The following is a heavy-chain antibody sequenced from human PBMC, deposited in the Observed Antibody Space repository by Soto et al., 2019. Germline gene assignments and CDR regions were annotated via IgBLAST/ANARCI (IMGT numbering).Heavy chain of an antibody. J-gene: IGHJ4*02. Sequence: GGSLRLSCAASGFTFSSYAMNWVRQAPGKGLEWVSSISSSSTYIYYADSVKGRFTISRDNAKNSLYLQMNSLRAEDTAVYYCARPPHYYDGSGYSAYWGQGTLVTVSS. CDR2: ISSSSTYI. D-gene: IGHD3-22*01. CDR1: GFTFSSYA. CDR3: ARPPHYYDGSGYSAY. V-gene: IGHV3-21*01.